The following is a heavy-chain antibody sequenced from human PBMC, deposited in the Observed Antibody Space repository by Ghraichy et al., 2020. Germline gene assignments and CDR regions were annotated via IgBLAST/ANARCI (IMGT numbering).Heavy chain of an antibody. CDR1: GGSISSSSYY. J-gene: IGHJ4*02. CDR3: ASPSPITGTTSLGY. D-gene: IGHD1-7*01. Sequence: SETLSLTCTVSGGSISSSSYYWGWIRQPPGKGLEWIGSIYYSGSTYYNPSLKSRVTISVDTSKNQFSLKLSSVTAADTAVYYCASPSPITGTTSLGYWGQGTLVTVSS. V-gene: IGHV4-39*01. CDR2: IYYSGST.